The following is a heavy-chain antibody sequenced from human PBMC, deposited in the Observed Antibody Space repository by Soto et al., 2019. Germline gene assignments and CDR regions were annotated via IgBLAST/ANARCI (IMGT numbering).Heavy chain of an antibody. D-gene: IGHD5-12*01. Sequence: SVKVSCKASGGTFNNYPITWVRQAPGEGLEWMGGSIPIFGTANYAQKFQGRVTISVDESTSTAYMELSSLRAEDTAVYYCARGRGYSGDDHYYYFDMDVWGQGTTVTVSS. CDR3: ARGRGYSGDDHYYYFDMDV. CDR1: GGTFNNYP. CDR2: SIPIFGTA. J-gene: IGHJ6*02. V-gene: IGHV1-69*13.